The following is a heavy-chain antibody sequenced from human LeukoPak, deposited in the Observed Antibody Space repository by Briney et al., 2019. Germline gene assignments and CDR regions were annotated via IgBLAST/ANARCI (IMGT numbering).Heavy chain of an antibody. D-gene: IGHD5-18*01. CDR1: GYTFTSYG. CDR3: ARVVDSYGALDFDY. CDR2: ISAYNGNT. Sequence: ASVKVSCKASGYTFTSYGINWLRQAPGQGLEWMGWISAYNGNTNYAQKLQGRVTMTTDTSTSTAYMELRSLRSDDTAVYYCARVVDSYGALDFDYWGQGTLVTVSS. V-gene: IGHV1-18*01. J-gene: IGHJ4*02.